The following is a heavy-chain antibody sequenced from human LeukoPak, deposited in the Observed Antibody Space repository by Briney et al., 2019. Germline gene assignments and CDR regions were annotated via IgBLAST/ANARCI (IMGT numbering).Heavy chain of an antibody. J-gene: IGHJ4*02. CDR3: AKARKKHSSTSCYAFDY. D-gene: IGHD2-2*01. V-gene: IGHV3-23*01. Sequence: GGSLRLSCAVSGFAFGSEAMSWVRQSPARGLEWVASISPGGGTTYYADYVKGRFTISRDNSNNTLYVHMNSLRAEDTAVYYCAKARKKHSSTSCYAFDYWGQGTLVTVSS. CDR2: ISPGGGTT. CDR1: GFAFGSEA.